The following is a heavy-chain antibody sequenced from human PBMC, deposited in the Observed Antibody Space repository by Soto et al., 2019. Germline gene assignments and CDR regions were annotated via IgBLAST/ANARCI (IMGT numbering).Heavy chain of an antibody. CDR3: ARQGSY. CDR1: GDSISSSLYY. J-gene: IGHJ4*02. Sequence: SETLSLTCTVSGDSISSSLYYWGWARQPPGKGLEWIGSIYHRGSTYYSPSLKSRINISADPSKNQVSLTLTSVTAADTAVYYCARQGSYWGQGALVTVSS. CDR2: IYHRGST. V-gene: IGHV4-39*01.